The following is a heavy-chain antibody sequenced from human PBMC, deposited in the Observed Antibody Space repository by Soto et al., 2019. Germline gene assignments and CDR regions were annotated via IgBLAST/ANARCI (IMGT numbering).Heavy chain of an antibody. Sequence: SETLSLTGTVSGGSISSYYWSWIRQPPGKGLEWIGYIYDSGSTNYNPSLKSRVTISVDTSKNQFSLKLTSVTAADTAVYYCAAPPRYWGQGTLVTVSS. V-gene: IGHV4-59*01. CDR3: AAPPRY. D-gene: IGHD6-6*01. J-gene: IGHJ4*02. CDR2: IYDSGST. CDR1: GGSISSYY.